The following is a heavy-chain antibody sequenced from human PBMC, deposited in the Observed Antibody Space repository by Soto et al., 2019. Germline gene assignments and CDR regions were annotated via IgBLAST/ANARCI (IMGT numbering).Heavy chain of an antibody. V-gene: IGHV3-21*01. J-gene: IGHJ5*02. D-gene: IGHD3-10*01. CDR3: ARDLEWFGDNWFDP. Sequence: ESGGGLVEPGGSLRLSCAASRFTFSSYSMNWVRQAPGKGLEWVSSISGSGSSTHYADSVKGRFTISRDNAKNSLFLQMSSLRVEDTAVYYCARDLEWFGDNWFDPWGQGTQVTVSS. CDR1: RFTFSSYS. CDR2: ISGSGSST.